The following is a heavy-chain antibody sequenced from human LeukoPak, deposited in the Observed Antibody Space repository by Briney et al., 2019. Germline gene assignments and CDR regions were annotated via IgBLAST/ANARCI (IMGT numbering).Heavy chain of an antibody. CDR3: ARMTYYDFWSGSYFDN. Sequence: SETLSLTCSVSGGSINNYYWSWIRQPPGKGLEWIGHIFYSGSTNYNPSLRGRVTISTDTSNNQLSLKLTSVTAADTAVYYCARMTYYDFWSGSYFDNWGQGTLVTVSS. CDR1: GGSINNYY. V-gene: IGHV4-59*01. CDR2: IFYSGST. J-gene: IGHJ4*02. D-gene: IGHD3-3*01.